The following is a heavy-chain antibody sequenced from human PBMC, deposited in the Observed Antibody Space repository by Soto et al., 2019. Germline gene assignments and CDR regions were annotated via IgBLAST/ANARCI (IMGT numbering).Heavy chain of an antibody. D-gene: IGHD4-17*01. Sequence: GGSLRLSCAASGFTFSSYSMNWVRQAPGKGLEWVSSISSSSSYIYYADSVKGRFTISRDNAKNSLYLQMNSLRAEDTAVYYCARGGYGDYAGAYYYYYHMDVWGKGTTVTVSS. J-gene: IGHJ6*03. CDR1: GFTFSSYS. V-gene: IGHV3-21*01. CDR3: ARGGYGDYAGAYYYYYHMDV. CDR2: ISSSSSYI.